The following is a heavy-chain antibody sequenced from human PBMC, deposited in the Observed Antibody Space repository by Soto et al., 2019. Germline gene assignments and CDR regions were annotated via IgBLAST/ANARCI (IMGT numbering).Heavy chain of an antibody. D-gene: IGHD3-10*01. CDR2: IYPGDSDT. V-gene: IGHV5-51*01. CDR1: GYSFTSYW. J-gene: IGHJ6*03. Sequence: PGESLKISCKGSGYSFTSYWIGWVRQMPGKGLEWMGIIYPGDSDTRYSPSFQGQVTISADKSISTAYLQWSSLKASDTAMYYCARAVYGSGSYYTYYYYYMDVWGKGTTVTVSS. CDR3: ARAVYGSGSYYTYYYYYMDV.